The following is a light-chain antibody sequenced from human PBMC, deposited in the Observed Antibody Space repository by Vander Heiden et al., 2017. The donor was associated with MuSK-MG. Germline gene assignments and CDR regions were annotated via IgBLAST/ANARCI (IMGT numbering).Light chain of an antibody. CDR2: AAS. J-gene: IGKJ4*01. V-gene: IGKV1-27*01. CDR3: QKYNSAPQT. CDR1: QDIRHY. Sequence: QMTQSPSSLSASVGDRVSITCRASQDIRHYLAWYQQKPGEVPKVLIYAASTLQSGVPSRFSGSGSGTEFSLTISSLQPEDVATYYCQKYNSAPQTFGGGTKVEIK.